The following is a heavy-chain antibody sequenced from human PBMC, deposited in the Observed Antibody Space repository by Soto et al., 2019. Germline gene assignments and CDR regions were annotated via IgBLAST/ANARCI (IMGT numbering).Heavy chain of an antibody. CDR1: GYTFANYW. CDR2: IYPSDYRT. J-gene: IGHJ1*01. Sequence: PGESLKISCESSGYTFANYWIGGVRQVPGKGLEWVASIYPSDYRTIYSPSFQGQVTISADKSISTAYLQWTRLKAADTAIYYCSKFKYSTSVRYLQHWGQGTPVTVSS. D-gene: IGHD6-6*01. V-gene: IGHV5-51*01. CDR3: SKFKYSTSVRYLQH.